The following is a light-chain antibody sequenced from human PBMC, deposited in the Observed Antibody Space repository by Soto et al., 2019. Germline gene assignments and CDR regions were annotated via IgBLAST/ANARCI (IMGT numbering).Light chain of an antibody. CDR3: QQSYSTSWT. CDR2: AAS. V-gene: IGKV1-39*01. J-gene: IGKJ1*01. Sequence: DIQMTQSPSSLSASVGDRVTITCRASQSISSYLNWYQQKPGKAPKLLIYAASSLQSGVPSRFSGSGSGTDFTLTISSLTPEDFATYYCQQSYSTSWTVGQGTKVEIK. CDR1: QSISSY.